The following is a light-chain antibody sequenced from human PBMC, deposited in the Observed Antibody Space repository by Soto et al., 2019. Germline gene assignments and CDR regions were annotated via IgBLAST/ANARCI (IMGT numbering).Light chain of an antibody. Sequence: IVLSQSPGTLSLYPGEGATLSCRASQSIGGNFLAWYQQRRGQAPRLLIHGASNRATGIPDRFIGSGSGTHFTLTISRLEPEDFAVYYCQQYGSSPPITFGQGTRLEIK. CDR1: QSIGGNF. CDR2: GAS. CDR3: QQYGSSPPIT. V-gene: IGKV3-20*01. J-gene: IGKJ5*01.